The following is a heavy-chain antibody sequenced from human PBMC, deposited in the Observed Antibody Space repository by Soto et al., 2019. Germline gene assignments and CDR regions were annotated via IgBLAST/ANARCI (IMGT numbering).Heavy chain of an antibody. J-gene: IGHJ5*02. CDR1: GFTFSSYS. D-gene: IGHD3-3*01. Sequence: EVQLVESGGGLVKPGGSLRLSCAASGFTFSSYSMNWVRQAPGKGLEWVASISSSSSYIYYADSVKGRFTISSDNAKNSLYLQINSLTAEDTAVYYCARGDLYFWASADPWGQVTLVTASS. CDR3: ARGDLYFWASADP. V-gene: IGHV3-21*04. CDR2: ISSSSSYI.